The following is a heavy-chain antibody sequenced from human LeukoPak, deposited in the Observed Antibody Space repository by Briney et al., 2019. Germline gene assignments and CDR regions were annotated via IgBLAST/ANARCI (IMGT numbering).Heavy chain of an antibody. Sequence: GFLRLSCAASGFTFSSYTMNWVRQPPGKGLEWVSNIGTSSTTIYYADYVKVRFTISRDNDKNSLYLQVNSLRADDTVVYYCARFAAGGSYYYYMDVWGKGTTVTVSS. CDR2: IGTSSTTI. CDR3: ARFAAGGSYYYYMDV. J-gene: IGHJ6*03. D-gene: IGHD6-25*01. V-gene: IGHV3-48*01. CDR1: GFTFSSYT.